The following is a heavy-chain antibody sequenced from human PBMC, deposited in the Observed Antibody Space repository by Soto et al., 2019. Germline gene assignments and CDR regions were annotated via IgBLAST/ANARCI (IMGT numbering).Heavy chain of an antibody. CDR1: GGSVSSFH. CDR2: VLYTGNT. CDR3: ARSYSGSYYGYDF. V-gene: IGHV4-59*02. J-gene: IGHJ4*02. D-gene: IGHD1-26*01. Sequence: PSETLSLTCTVSGGSVSSFHWSWIRQSPGQGLEWIGYVLYTGNTNYNPALKRRVTISVDTSKKKCCLKLSSVSAADTGLYYCARSYSGSYYGYDFWDQGILVTVS.